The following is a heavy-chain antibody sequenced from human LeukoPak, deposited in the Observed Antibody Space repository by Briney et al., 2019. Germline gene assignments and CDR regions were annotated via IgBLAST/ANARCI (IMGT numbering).Heavy chain of an antibody. J-gene: IGHJ4*02. Sequence: SETLSLTCTVSGGSISSYYWSWIRQPPGKGLEWIGEINHSGSTNYNPSLKSRVTISVDTSKNQFSLKLSSVTAADTAVYYCASNAAGKKGYWGQGTLVTVSS. CDR2: INHSGST. CDR1: GGSISSYY. V-gene: IGHV4-34*01. D-gene: IGHD6-13*01. CDR3: ASNAAGKKGY.